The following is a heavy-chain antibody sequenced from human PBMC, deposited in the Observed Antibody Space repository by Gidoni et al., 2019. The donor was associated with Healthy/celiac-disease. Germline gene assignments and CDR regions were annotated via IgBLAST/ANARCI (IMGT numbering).Heavy chain of an antibody. CDR3: ARDDTVMITFGGVGGY. J-gene: IGHJ4*02. CDR2: ISAYNGTP. V-gene: IGHV1-18*01. D-gene: IGHD3-16*01. Sequence: QVQLVQSGAEVKKPGAPVKVSCKDSGYTFTSYGISWVRQAPGQGLEWMGWISAYNGTPNYAQKLQGRVTMTTDTSTSTAYMELRSLRSDDTAVYYCARDDTVMITFGGVGGYWGQGTLVTVSS. CDR1: GYTFTSYG.